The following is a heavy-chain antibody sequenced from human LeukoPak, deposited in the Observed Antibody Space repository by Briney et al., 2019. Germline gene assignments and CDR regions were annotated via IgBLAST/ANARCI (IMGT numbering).Heavy chain of an antibody. CDR1: GFTFSSYV. CDR3: AKGGYCSSTSCYVGWFDP. J-gene: IGHJ5*02. Sequence: GGSLRLSCAASGFTFSSYVMNWVRQAPGKGLEWVSVISGGGGSTYYADSVKGRFTISRDNSKNTMFLQMNSLRAEDTAVYYCAKGGYCSSTSCYVGWFDPWGQGTLVAVSS. V-gene: IGHV3-23*01. CDR2: ISGGGGST. D-gene: IGHD2-2*01.